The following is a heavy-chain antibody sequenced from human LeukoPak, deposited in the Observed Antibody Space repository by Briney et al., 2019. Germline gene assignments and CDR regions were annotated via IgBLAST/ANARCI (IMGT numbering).Heavy chain of an antibody. J-gene: IGHJ4*02. D-gene: IGHD2-15*01. CDR3: ARDTQPHSGGFTALDY. V-gene: IGHV3-33*01. Sequence: PGGSLRLSCAASGFTFSSYGMHWVRQAPGRGLEWVAVIRYDGSNTYYGDSVEDRFTISRDNSEKTLCLQMNSLRVEDTAIYYCARDTQPHSGGFTALDYWGQGTLVTVSS. CDR1: GFTFSSYG. CDR2: IRYDGSNT.